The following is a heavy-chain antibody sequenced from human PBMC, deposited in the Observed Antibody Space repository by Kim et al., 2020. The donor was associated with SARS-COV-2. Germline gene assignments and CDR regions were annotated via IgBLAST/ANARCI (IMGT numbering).Heavy chain of an antibody. Sequence: KFQGRVTITRDTSASTAYMELSSLRSEDTAVYYCARELVGVVTAQDAFDIWGQGTMVTVSS. CDR3: ARELVGVVTAQDAFDI. V-gene: IGHV1-3*01. J-gene: IGHJ3*02. D-gene: IGHD2-21*02.